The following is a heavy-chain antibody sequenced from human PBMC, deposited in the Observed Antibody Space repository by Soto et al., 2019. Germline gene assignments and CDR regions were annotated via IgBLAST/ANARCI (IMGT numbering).Heavy chain of an antibody. V-gene: IGHV1-69*13. CDR3: AKVSRIAVAANYYYGMDV. J-gene: IGHJ6*02. Sequence: GASVKVSCKASGGTFSSYAISWVRQAPGQGLEWMGGIIPIFGTANYAQKFQGRATITADESTSTAYMELSSLRSEDTAVYYCAKVSRIAVAANYYYGMDVWGQGTTVTVSS. CDR2: IIPIFGTA. CDR1: GGTFSSYA. D-gene: IGHD6-19*01.